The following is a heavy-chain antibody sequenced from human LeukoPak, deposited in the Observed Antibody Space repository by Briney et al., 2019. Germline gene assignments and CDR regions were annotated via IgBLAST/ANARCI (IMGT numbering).Heavy chain of an antibody. CDR1: GHTFTSYD. J-gene: IGHJ4*02. Sequence: AASVKVSCKASGHTFTSYDINWVRQATGQGLEWMGWMNPNSGNTGNAQKFQGRVTMTRNTSISTAYMELSSLRSEDTAVYYCASKSPPDYWGQGTLVTVSS. CDR3: ASKSPPDY. CDR2: MNPNSGNT. V-gene: IGHV1-8*01.